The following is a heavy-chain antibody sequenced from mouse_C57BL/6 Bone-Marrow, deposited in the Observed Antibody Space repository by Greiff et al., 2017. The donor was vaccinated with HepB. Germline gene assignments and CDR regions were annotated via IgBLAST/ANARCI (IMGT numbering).Heavy chain of an antibody. V-gene: IGHV5-12*01. J-gene: IGHJ3*01. CDR2: ISNGGGST. CDR1: GFTFSDYY. D-gene: IGHD2-4*01. Sequence: VKLMESGGGLVQPGGSLKLSCAASGFTFSDYYMYWVRQTPEKRLEWVAYISNGGGSTYYPDTVKGRFTISRDNAKNTLYLQMSRLKSEDTAMYYCARQIYYDYAGGFAYWGQGTLVTVSA. CDR3: ARQIYYDYAGGFAY.